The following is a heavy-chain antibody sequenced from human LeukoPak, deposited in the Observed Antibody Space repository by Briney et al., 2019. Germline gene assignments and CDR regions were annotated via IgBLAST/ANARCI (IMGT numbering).Heavy chain of an antibody. Sequence: GGSLRLSCAASGFTFSSYAMSWVRQAPGKGLEWVAVISYDGSNKYYADSVKGRFTISRDNSKNTLYLQMNSLRAEDTAVYYCARDLRVSYFNYWGQGTLVTVSS. D-gene: IGHD3-10*01. CDR2: ISYDGSNK. CDR1: GFTFSSYA. J-gene: IGHJ4*02. V-gene: IGHV3-30-3*01. CDR3: ARDLRVSYFNY.